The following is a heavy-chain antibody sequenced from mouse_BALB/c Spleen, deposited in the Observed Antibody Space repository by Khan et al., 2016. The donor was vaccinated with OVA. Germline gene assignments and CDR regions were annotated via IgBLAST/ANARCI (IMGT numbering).Heavy chain of an antibody. J-gene: IGHJ1*01. V-gene: IGHV9-4*02. CDR3: WSSYSYYWYFDV. CDR2: INTHSGVP. D-gene: IGHD2-12*01. CDR1: GYTFTTVG. Sequence: QVQLQQSGPELKKPGETVRISCKASGYTFTTVGMQWVQQMPGKGLKWIGWINTHSGVPKYAEDFKGRFAFSLDTSASTAYLQIRNLKNEDAATYVCWSSYSYYWYFDVWGAGTTVTVSS.